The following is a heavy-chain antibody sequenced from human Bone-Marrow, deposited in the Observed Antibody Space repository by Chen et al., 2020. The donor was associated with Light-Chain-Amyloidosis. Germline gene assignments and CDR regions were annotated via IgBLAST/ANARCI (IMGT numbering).Heavy chain of an antibody. J-gene: IGHJ4*02. CDR3: AEITTN. CDR2: IKQDGSEK. CDR1: GFTFSSHW. Sequence: EVQLVESGGGLVQPGGSLRLFCVASGFTFSSHWMSWVRQAPGKGLEWVANIKQDGSEKYYADSVKGRFTISRDNAKNSLYLQMNSLRAEDTAVYYCAEITTNWGQGTLVTVSS. V-gene: IGHV3-7*01.